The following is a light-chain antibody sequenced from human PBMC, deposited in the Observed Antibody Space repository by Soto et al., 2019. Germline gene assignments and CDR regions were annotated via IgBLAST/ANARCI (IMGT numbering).Light chain of an antibody. V-gene: IGLV2-11*01. CDR2: DVN. Sequence: QSALTQPPSVSGSPGQSVTISCTRTSGDVDPYNYVSWYQQHPGRAPKLVIYDVNMRPSGVPDRFSGSKSGDTSSLTISGLQAEDEADYYCCSYVGTPLVGGGTKLTVL. CDR1: SGDVDPYNY. J-gene: IGLJ2*01. CDR3: CSYVGTPL.